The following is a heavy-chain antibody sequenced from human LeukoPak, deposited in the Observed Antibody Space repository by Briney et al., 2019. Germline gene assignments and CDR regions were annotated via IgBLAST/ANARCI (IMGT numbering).Heavy chain of an antibody. CDR1: GFTFSSHW. D-gene: IGHD6-19*01. V-gene: IGHV3-74*01. Sequence: GGSLRLSCAASGFTFSSHWMHWVRQAPWKGLVWVSRIHSDGSSTIYADSVKGRFTISRDNAKNTLYLQMNSLRAEDTAVYYCAREWLSNGWGYEYWGQGTLVTVSS. CDR3: AREWLSNGWGYEY. J-gene: IGHJ4*02. CDR2: IHSDGSST.